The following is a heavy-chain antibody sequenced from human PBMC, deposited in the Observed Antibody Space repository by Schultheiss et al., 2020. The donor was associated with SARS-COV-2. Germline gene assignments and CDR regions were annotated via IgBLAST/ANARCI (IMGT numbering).Heavy chain of an antibody. J-gene: IGHJ4*02. D-gene: IGHD5-18*01. V-gene: IGHV4-31*01. CDR1: GGSISRGGYY. CDR2: IYYSGST. Sequence: SETLSLTCTVSGGSISRGGYYWSWIRQHPGKGLEWIGYIYYSGSTYYNPSLKSLVTISVDTSKNQFSLKLSSVTAADTAVYYCARVHLRSGYTYVYRGNASDYWGQGTLVTVSS. CDR3: ARVHLRSGYTYVYRGNASDY.